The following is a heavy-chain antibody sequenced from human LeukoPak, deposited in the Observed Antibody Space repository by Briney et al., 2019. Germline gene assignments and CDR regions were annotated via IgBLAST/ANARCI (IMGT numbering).Heavy chain of an antibody. CDR2: INHSGST. J-gene: IGHJ5*02. V-gene: IGHV4-34*01. CDR3: ARHVNTYYDYVWGSYRPNWFDP. Sequence: SETLSLTCAVYGGSFSGYYWSWIRQPPGKGLEWIGEINHSGSTNYNPSLKSRVTISVDTSKNQFSLKLSSVTAADTAVYYCARHVNTYYDYVWGSYRPNWFDPWGQGTLVTVSS. D-gene: IGHD3-16*02. CDR1: GGSFSGYY.